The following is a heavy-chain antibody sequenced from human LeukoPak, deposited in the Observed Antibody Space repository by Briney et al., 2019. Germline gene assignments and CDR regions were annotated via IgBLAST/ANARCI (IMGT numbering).Heavy chain of an antibody. CDR3: AKDSSSWEF. J-gene: IGHJ4*02. Sequence: GGSLRLSCAASGFTFNNYGMNWVRQAPGKGLEWVSGMSGSSGSTYYADSVKGRFTISRDNPKNTLYLQMNSLRAEDTAVYYCAKDSSSWEFWGQGTLVTVSS. CDR2: MSGSSGST. V-gene: IGHV3-23*01. D-gene: IGHD6-13*01. CDR1: GFTFNNYG.